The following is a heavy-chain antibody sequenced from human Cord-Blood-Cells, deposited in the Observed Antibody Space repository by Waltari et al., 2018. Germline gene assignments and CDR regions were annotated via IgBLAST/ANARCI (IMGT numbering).Heavy chain of an antibody. CDR1: GGSFSGYY. Sequence: QVQLQQWGAGLLKPSETLSLTCAVYGGSFSGYYWSWIRKPPGKGLEWIGEINHSGSTNYNPSLKSRVTISVDTSKNQFSLKLSSVTAADTAVYYCARGAIAARLDAFDIWGQGTMVTVSS. V-gene: IGHV4-34*01. J-gene: IGHJ3*02. CDR2: INHSGST. D-gene: IGHD6-6*01. CDR3: ARGAIAARLDAFDI.